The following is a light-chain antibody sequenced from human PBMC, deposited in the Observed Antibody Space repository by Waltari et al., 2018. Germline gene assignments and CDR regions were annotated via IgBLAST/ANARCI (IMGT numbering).Light chain of an antibody. Sequence: EIVLTQSPATLSLSPGERATLSCRASHSVGSYLAWYQQKFGQAPRLLINDASNRATGIPARFSGSGSGTDFTLTISSLEPEDFAVYYCQQRSNLPLTFGGGTKVEIK. CDR2: DAS. CDR3: QQRSNLPLT. V-gene: IGKV3-11*01. J-gene: IGKJ4*01. CDR1: HSVGSY.